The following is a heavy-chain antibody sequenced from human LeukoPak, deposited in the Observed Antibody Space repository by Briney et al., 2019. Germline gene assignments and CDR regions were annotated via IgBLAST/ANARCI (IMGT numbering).Heavy chain of an antibody. J-gene: IGHJ3*02. CDR3: ARDNVLLWFGELLRAFDI. CDR2: IYHSGST. D-gene: IGHD3-10*01. Sequence: SGTLSLTCAVSGGSISSSNWWSWVRQPPGQGLEWIGEIYHSGSTNYNPSLKSRVTISVDRSKNQFSLKLSSVTAADTAVYYCARDNVLLWFGELLRAFDIWGQGTMVTVSS. CDR1: GGSISSSNW. V-gene: IGHV4-4*02.